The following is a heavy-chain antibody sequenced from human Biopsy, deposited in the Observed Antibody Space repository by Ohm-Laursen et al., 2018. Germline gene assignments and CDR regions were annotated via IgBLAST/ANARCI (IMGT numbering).Heavy chain of an antibody. Sequence: SVKVSCNASGYTFTDSYMHWVRQAPGQGLEWMGWINPNSGGTNYAQKFQGRVTMTRDTSMSTAYMELNRLRSDDTAVYYCARGGLNYWYFDLWGRGTLVTVSS. V-gene: IGHV1-2*02. CDR2: INPNSGGT. D-gene: IGHD1-26*01. J-gene: IGHJ2*01. CDR1: GYTFTDSY. CDR3: ARGGLNYWYFDL.